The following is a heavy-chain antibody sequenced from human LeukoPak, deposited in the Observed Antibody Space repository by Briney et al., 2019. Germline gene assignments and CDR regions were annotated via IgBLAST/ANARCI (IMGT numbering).Heavy chain of an antibody. CDR2: INPNSGGT. V-gene: IGHV1-2*02. Sequence: ASVKVSCKASGYTFTGYYMHWVRQAPGQGLEWMGWINPNSGGTNYAQKFQGRVTMTRDTSISTAYMELSRLRSDDTAVYYCARDNSRDGCNLLDYWGQGTLVTVSS. CDR3: ARDNSRDGCNLLDY. J-gene: IGHJ4*02. CDR1: GYTFTGYY. D-gene: IGHD5-24*01.